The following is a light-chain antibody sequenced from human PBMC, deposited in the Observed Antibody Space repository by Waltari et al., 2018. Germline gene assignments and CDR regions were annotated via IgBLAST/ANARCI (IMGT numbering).Light chain of an antibody. CDR2: DDT. CDR3: QVWDSSSVHVV. Sequence: SYVLTRPPSVSVAPGKTARITCSGNDIGSKSVHWYQQKPGQAPVLVIFDDTDRPSGIPAQFSGSNSGNTATLTISRVEAGDEADYYCQVWDSSSVHVVFGGGTKLTVL. CDR1: DIGSKS. J-gene: IGLJ2*01. V-gene: IGLV3-21*04.